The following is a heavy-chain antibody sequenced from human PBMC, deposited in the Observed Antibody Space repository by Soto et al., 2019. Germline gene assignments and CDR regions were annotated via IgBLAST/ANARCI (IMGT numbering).Heavy chain of an antibody. CDR3: AKDQGYVST. CDR2: INSEGSRT. V-gene: IGHV3-74*01. J-gene: IGHJ5*02. Sequence: EVPLVESGGGLAQPGGSLRLSSAASGFIFSDYWMEWVRQAPGKGLVYVSRINSEGSRTSYADSVKGRFTISRDNAKNTLYLQMNSLSAEDTAVYFCAKDQGYVSTWGQGTLVTVSS. D-gene: IGHD6-13*01. CDR1: GFIFSDYW.